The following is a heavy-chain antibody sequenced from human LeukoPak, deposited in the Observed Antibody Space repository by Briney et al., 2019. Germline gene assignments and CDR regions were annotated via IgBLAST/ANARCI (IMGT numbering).Heavy chain of an antibody. CDR1: GFTFSSYS. J-gene: IGHJ6*04. CDR2: ISSSSSYI. V-gene: IGHV3-21*01. CDR3: AELGITMIGGV. Sequence: PGGSLRLSCAASGFTFSSYSMNWVRQAPGKGLEWVSSISSSSSYIYYADSVKGRFTISRDNAKNSLYLQMDSLRAEDTAVYYCAELGITMIGGVWGKGTTVTISS. D-gene: IGHD3-10*02.